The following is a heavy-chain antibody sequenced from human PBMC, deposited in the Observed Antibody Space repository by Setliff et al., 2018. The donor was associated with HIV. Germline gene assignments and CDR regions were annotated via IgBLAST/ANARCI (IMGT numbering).Heavy chain of an antibody. Sequence: KASETLSLTCTVSGGSISSYCWNWIRQSPGRGLEWIGFIFSSGSTEYNPSLQSRVTMSIDTSKNQFSLKLTSVTAADTAVYYCARRIDNSGSFPDKNWFDTWGQGSLVTVSS. V-gene: IGHV4-4*09. D-gene: IGHD3-10*01. CDR1: GGSISSYC. J-gene: IGHJ5*02. CDR3: ARRIDNSGSFPDKNWFDT. CDR2: IFSSGST.